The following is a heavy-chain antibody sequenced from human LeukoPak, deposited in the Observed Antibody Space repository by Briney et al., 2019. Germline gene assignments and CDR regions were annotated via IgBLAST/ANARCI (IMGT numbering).Heavy chain of an antibody. CDR1: GYSFSIYG. Sequence: ASVQVSCKASGYSFSIYGITWARQAPGQGLEYLGWISASDGTTNYAQKVQDRVTMTTDTSTSTAYLELRSLRSDDTAVYYCARYLVRGVPFDYCGQGTLVTVSS. D-gene: IGHD3-10*01. J-gene: IGHJ4*02. CDR3: ARYLVRGVPFDY. V-gene: IGHV1-18*01. CDR2: ISASDGTT.